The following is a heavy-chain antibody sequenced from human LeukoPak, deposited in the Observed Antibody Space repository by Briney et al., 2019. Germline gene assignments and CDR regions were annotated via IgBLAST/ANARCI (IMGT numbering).Heavy chain of an antibody. CDR1: GGSITSNF. J-gene: IGHJ4*02. CDR3: ARAKPNWNPPDY. Sequence: PSETLSLTCTVSGGSITSNFWSWIRQPPGKGLEWIGYIYNTMSTSYNLSLKSRATISGDTSKNQFSLKLNSVTAADTAVYYCARAKPNWNPPDYWGQGILVTVSS. CDR2: IYNTMST. V-gene: IGHV4-59*08. D-gene: IGHD1-1*01.